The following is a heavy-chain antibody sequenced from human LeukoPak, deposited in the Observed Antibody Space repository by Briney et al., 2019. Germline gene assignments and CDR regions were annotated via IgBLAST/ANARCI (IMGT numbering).Heavy chain of an antibody. V-gene: IGHV4-59*01. Sequence: SETLSLTCIVSGGSISSYYWSWIRQPPGKGLEWIGYIHYSGGTNYNPSLKSRVTISVVTSKNQFSLKLSSVTAADTAVYYCARARYSSAPFDYWGQGTLITVSS. CDR2: IHYSGGT. J-gene: IGHJ4*02. CDR1: GGSISSYY. D-gene: IGHD6-25*01. CDR3: ARARYSSAPFDY.